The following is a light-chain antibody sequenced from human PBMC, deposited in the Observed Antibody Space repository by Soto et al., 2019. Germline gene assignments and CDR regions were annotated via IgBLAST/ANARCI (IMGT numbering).Light chain of an antibody. CDR3: KQYGISPHT. V-gene: IGKV3-20*01. J-gene: IGKJ2*01. CDR1: QSGSSSY. CDR2: GAS. Sequence: EIVLTQSPDTLSLSPGERATLSCSASQSGSSSYLAWYQQEPVQAPRLRIDGASSRTTGIPDRFSGSGSGTDFTLTILRLETEDCAVYYCKQYGISPHTFGQRTKLEIK.